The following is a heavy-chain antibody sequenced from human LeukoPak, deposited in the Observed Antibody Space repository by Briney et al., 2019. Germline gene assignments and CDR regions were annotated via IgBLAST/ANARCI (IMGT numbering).Heavy chain of an antibody. CDR1: GFTFSTYG. CDR3: AREIRDTGWYVDY. J-gene: IGHJ4*02. CDR2: TWYDGSNQ. V-gene: IGHV3-33*01. D-gene: IGHD6-19*01. Sequence: GGSLRLSCEASGFTFSTYGMHWVRQAPGKGLEWVAVTWYDGSNQCYADSVKGRFTISRDNSKNTMYLQMDSLRDEDTAVYYCAREIRDTGWYVDYWGQGTLVTVSS.